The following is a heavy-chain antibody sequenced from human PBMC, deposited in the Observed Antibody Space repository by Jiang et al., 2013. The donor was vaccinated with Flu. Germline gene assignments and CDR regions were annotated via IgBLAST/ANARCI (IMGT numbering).Heavy chain of an antibody. Sequence: QLVESGGGLVQPGGSLRLSCAASGFSFSSFAMSWVRQAPGKGLEWVSAISGSNGRTYYADSVKGRFTISRDNSKNTLYLQMSSLRAEDTAIYYCAKDRPSLGVPFLDRLGAFDIWGQGTMVTVSS. CDR2: ISGSNGRT. J-gene: IGHJ3*02. V-gene: IGHV3-23*04. D-gene: IGHD3-3*01. CDR3: AKDRPSLGVPFLDRLGAFDI. CDR1: GFSFSSFA.